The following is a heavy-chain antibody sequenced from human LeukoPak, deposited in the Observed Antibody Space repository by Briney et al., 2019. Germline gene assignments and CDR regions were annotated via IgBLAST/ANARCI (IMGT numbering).Heavy chain of an antibody. CDR3: ARDLCSGSYQLYYYYYMDV. CDR2: IYTSGST. J-gene: IGHJ6*03. CDR1: GGAISSGSYY. V-gene: IGHV4-61*02. D-gene: IGHD1-26*01. Sequence: LSETLSLTCTVSGGAISSGSYYWSWIRQSAGKGLEWIGRIYTSGSTNYNPSLKSRVTISVDTSKNQFSLKLSSVTAADTAVYYCARDLCSGSYQLYYYYYMDVWGKGTTVTISS.